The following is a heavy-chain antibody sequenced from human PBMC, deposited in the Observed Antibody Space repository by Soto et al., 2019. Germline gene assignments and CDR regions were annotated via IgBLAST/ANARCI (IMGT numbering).Heavy chain of an antibody. J-gene: IGHJ6*02. Sequence: EVQLVESGGGLVQPGGSLKLSCAASGFTFSGSAVHWVRQASGKGLEWVGRIRSKANNYANAYAASVQGRFTIFRDDLKNTADLQMNSLKTEDTAVYYCTNPQVYYWMDVWGQGTTVTVSS. V-gene: IGHV3-73*02. CDR2: IRSKANNYAN. CDR1: GFTFSGSA. CDR3: TNPQVYYWMDV.